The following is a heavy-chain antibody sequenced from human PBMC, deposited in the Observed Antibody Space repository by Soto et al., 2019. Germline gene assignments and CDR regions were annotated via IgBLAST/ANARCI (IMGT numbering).Heavy chain of an antibody. V-gene: IGHV4-39*01. CDR1: GGPIRNSDYY. Sequence: QLQLQESGPGLVKPSETVSLTCTVSGGPIRNSDYYWGWIRQSPGKGLEWIGSIYHSGSTYYNPSLRSRVATSADTSQNQFSLKLSSVTAADTAVYYCARHGPIAVPGYYFDSWGQGTLVTVSS. D-gene: IGHD6-19*01. CDR2: IYHSGST. J-gene: IGHJ4*02. CDR3: ARHGPIAVPGYYFDS.